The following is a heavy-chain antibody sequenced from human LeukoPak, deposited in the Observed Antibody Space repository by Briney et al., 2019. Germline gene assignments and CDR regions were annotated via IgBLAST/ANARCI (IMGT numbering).Heavy chain of an antibody. Sequence: SGGSLRLSCAASGFTFSSYAMSRVRQAPGKGLEWVSGISGSGGSTYYADSVKGRFAISRDNSKNTLYLQMNSLRAEDTAVYYCARGGNPSYWGQGTLVTVSS. V-gene: IGHV3-23*01. CDR2: ISGSGGST. D-gene: IGHD4-23*01. CDR1: GFTFSSYA. J-gene: IGHJ4*02. CDR3: ARGGNPSY.